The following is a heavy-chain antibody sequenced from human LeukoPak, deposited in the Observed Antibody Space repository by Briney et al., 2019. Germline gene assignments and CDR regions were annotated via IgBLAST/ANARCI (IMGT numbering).Heavy chain of an antibody. CDR3: ARGKGFWTGY. CDR2: IYYSGST. Sequence: SQTLSLTCTVSGGSIRSGDYYWSWIRQPPGKGLEWIGYIYYSGSTYYNPSLKSRVTISVDMSKNQFSLKLSSVTAADTAVYYCARGKGFWTGYWGQGTLVTVSS. D-gene: IGHD3/OR15-3a*01. V-gene: IGHV4-30-4*01. CDR1: GGSIRSGDYY. J-gene: IGHJ4*02.